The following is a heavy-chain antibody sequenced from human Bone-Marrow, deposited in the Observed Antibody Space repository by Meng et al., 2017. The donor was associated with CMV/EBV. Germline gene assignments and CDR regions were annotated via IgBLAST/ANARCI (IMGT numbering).Heavy chain of an antibody. J-gene: IGHJ4*02. Sequence: GSLRLSCTVSGGSISSSSYYWGWIRQPPGKGLEWIGSIYYSGSTYYNPSLKSRITISVDTSKNQFSLKLSSVTAADTAVYYCARATRGVPAAMRLDYWGQGTLVTVSS. CDR2: IYYSGST. CDR1: GGSISSSSYY. CDR3: ARATRGVPAAMRLDY. D-gene: IGHD2-2*01. V-gene: IGHV4-39*07.